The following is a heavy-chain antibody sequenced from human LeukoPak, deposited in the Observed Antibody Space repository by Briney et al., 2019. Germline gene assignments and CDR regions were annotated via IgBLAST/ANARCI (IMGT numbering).Heavy chain of an antibody. V-gene: IGHV4-59*01. CDR1: GGSISSYY. D-gene: IGHD2-15*01. J-gene: IGHJ4*02. Sequence: SGTLSLTCTVSGGSISSYYWSWIRQPPGKGLEWIGYIYYSGSTNYNPSLKSRVTISVDTSKNQFSLKLSSVTAADTAVYYCARESWSGGSCYSDYWGQGTLVTVSS. CDR3: ARESWSGGSCYSDY. CDR2: IYYSGST.